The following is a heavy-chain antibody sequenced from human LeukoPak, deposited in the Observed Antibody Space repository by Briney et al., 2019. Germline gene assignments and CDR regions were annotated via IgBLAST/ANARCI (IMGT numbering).Heavy chain of an antibody. CDR2: IYYSGST. Sequence: SETLSLTCTVSGGSISSSSYYWGWIRQPPGKGPEWIGSIYYSGSTYYNPSLKSRVTISVDTSKNQFSLKLSSVTAADTAVYYCARDGTNVVVTDAFDIWGQGTMVTVSS. CDR3: ARDGTNVVVTDAFDI. D-gene: IGHD1-7*01. V-gene: IGHV4-39*07. J-gene: IGHJ3*02. CDR1: GGSISSSSYY.